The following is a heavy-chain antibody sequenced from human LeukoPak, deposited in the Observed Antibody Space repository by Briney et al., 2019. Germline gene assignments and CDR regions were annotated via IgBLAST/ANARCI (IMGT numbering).Heavy chain of an antibody. V-gene: IGHV4-39*01. J-gene: IGHJ4*02. D-gene: IGHD3-10*01. Sequence: KSSETLSLTCTVSGGSISSSSYYWGWIRQPPGKGLEWIGSIYYSGSTYYNPALKSRVTISVDTSKNQFSLKLSSVTAADTAVYYCAGGSIRSGYYWGQGTLVTVSS. CDR3: AGGSIRSGYY. CDR2: IYYSGST. CDR1: GGSISSSSYY.